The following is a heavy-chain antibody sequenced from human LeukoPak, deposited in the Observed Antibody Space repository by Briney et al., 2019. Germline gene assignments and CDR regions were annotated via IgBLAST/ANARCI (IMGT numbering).Heavy chain of an antibody. J-gene: IGHJ4*02. CDR1: GFPFSGYG. D-gene: IGHD5-12*01. CDR3: EGVANAAIY. CDR2: IRYDESHE. V-gene: IGHV3-30*02. Sequence: GGSLRLSCAASGFPFSGYGMHWVRQAPGKGLEWVAYIRYDESHEYYADSVKGRFTVSRDNSKNTLFLQMNSLRPEDTAVYYCEGVANAAIYWGQGTLVTVSS.